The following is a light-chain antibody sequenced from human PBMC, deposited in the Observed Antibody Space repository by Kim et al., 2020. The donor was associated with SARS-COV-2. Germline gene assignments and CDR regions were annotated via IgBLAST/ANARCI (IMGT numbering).Light chain of an antibody. CDR2: DAS. Sequence: DTQMTQSPSTLSASVGDRVTITCRASQSISSWLAWYQQKPGKAPKLLIYDASSLESGVPSRFSGSGSGTEFTLTISSLQPDDFVTYYCQQYNGYFGQGTKLEI. CDR1: QSISSW. CDR3: QQYNGY. J-gene: IGKJ2*01. V-gene: IGKV1-5*01.